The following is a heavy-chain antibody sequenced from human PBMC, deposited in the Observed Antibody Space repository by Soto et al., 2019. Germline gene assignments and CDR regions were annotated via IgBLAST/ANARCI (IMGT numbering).Heavy chain of an antibody. CDR3: ASVRVGYSYGWFDY. D-gene: IGHD5-18*01. J-gene: IGHJ4*02. Sequence: PGESLKISCKVSGYSFTSYWIGWARQMPGKGLEWRGIIDPGDSDTRYSPSFQGQVTISADKSISTAYLQWSSLKASDTALYYCASVRVGYSYGWFDYWGQGTLVTVSS. V-gene: IGHV5-51*01. CDR1: GYSFTSYW. CDR2: IDPGDSDT.